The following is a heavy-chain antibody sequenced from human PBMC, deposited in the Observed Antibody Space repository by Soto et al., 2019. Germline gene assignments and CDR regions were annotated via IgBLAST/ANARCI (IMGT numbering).Heavy chain of an antibody. Sequence: GGSLRLSCVTSGFTFSIHWMTWVRQAPGKGLEWVANINEDGNEKNYVDSVKGRFTISRDNARNSVHLQMNSLRGEDTALYYCVRGVGYLGPWGQGALVTVSS. CDR3: VRGVGYLGP. CDR2: INEDGNEK. J-gene: IGHJ5*02. V-gene: IGHV3-7*01. CDR1: GFTFSIHW. D-gene: IGHD6-25*01.